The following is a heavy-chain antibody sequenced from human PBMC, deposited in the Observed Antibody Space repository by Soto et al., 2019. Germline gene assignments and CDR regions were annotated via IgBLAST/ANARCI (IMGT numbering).Heavy chain of an antibody. CDR3: ARGGNDSSAYYYYYYGMDV. J-gene: IGHJ6*02. D-gene: IGHD3-22*01. V-gene: IGHV3-30-3*01. Sequence: QVQLVESGGGVVQPGRSLRLSCAASGFTFSSYAMHWVRQAPGKGLEWLAVISYDGSNKYYADSVKGRFTISRDNSKNTLYLQMNSLRAEDTAVYYCARGGNDSSAYYYYYYGMDVWGQGTTVTVSS. CDR2: ISYDGSNK. CDR1: GFTFSSYA.